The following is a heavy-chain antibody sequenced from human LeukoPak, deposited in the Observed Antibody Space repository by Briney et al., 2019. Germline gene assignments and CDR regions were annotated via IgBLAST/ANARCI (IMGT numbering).Heavy chain of an antibody. CDR1: GFTFSNAW. CDR2: IKSKTDGETT. CDR3: TTNAADP. V-gene: IGHV3-15*01. D-gene: IGHD6-25*01. J-gene: IGHJ5*02. Sequence: GGSLRLSCATSGFTFSNAWMNWVRQAPGKGLEWVGHIKSKTDGETTDYAAPVKGRFSISRDDSKNTLYLQMNSLKTEDTAMHYCTTNAADPWGQGTLVTVSS.